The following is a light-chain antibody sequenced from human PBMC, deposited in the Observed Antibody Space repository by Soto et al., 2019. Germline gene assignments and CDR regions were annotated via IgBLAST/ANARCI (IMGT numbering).Light chain of an antibody. CDR3: QQRNSWPIT. J-gene: IGKJ5*01. Sequence: EIVLTQSPGTLSLSPGEIATLSCSASQSVTSTYLVWYQQKPGQAPSLLIYGASSRATGIPAKFSGSGFGTDFTLTISFLEPADSAVYYCQQRNSWPITFGQGTRLEIK. CDR1: QSVTSTY. V-gene: IGKV3D-20*02. CDR2: GAS.